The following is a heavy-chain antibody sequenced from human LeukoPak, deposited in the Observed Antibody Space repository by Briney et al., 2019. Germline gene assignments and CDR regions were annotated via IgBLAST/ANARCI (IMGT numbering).Heavy chain of an antibody. CDR3: ARDYDILVDAFDI. D-gene: IGHD3-9*01. Sequence: GGSLRLSCAASGFTFSSYSMNWVRQAPAKGLDWVSSISSSSSYIYYADSVKGRFTISRDNAKTSLYLQMNSLRAEDTAVYYCARDYDILVDAFDIWGQGTMVTVSS. V-gene: IGHV3-21*01. J-gene: IGHJ3*02. CDR1: GFTFSSYS. CDR2: ISSSSSYI.